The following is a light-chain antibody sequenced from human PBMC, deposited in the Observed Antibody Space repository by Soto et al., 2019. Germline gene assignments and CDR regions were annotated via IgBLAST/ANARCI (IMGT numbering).Light chain of an antibody. CDR1: QNINTY. CDR3: QQTSSAPFT. Sequence: DIQMTQSPYSLSAAVGDRVTIACRASQNINTYLNWYQQKPGKAPKLLIFDAASFQNGVPSRFSGGGSRTDFTLTITSLQPEDFTTYYCQQTSSAPFTFGPGTKVDIK. V-gene: IGKV1-39*01. J-gene: IGKJ3*01. CDR2: DAA.